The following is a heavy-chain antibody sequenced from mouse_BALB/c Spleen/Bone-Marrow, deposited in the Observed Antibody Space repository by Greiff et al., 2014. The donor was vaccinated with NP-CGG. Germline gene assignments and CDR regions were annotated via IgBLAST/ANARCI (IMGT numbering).Heavy chain of an antibody. CDR3: ARDGATATLAY. Sequence: VQLQESGPGLVAPSQSLSITCTVSGFSLTNYCVHWVRQPPGKGLEWLGAIWAGGSTNYKSALMSRLSISKDNSKSQVFLKMYSLQTDDTAMYYCARDGATATLAYWGQGTLVTVSA. CDR1: GFSLTNYC. V-gene: IGHV2-9*02. J-gene: IGHJ3*01. CDR2: IWAGGST. D-gene: IGHD1-2*01.